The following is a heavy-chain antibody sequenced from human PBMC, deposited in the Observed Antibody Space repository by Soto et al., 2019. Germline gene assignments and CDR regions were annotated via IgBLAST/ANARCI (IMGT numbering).Heavy chain of an antibody. V-gene: IGHV5-51*01. J-gene: IGHJ6*02. CDR2: IYPGDSDT. CDR1: GYSFTSYW. CDR3: ARLRDGYNSYYYYGMDV. Sequence: VECRTISCKVSGYSFTSYWIGWVRQMPGKGLEWMGIIYPGDSDTRYSPSFQGQVTISADKSISTAYLQWSSLKASDTAMYYCARLRDGYNSYYYYGMDVWGQGTTVTVSS. D-gene: IGHD5-12*01.